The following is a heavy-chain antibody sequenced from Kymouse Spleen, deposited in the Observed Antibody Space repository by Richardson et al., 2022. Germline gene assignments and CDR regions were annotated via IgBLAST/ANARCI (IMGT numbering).Heavy chain of an antibody. CDR2: IKQDGSEK. V-gene: IGHV3-7*01. D-gene: IGHD2-15*01. J-gene: IGHJ4*02. Sequence: EVQLVESGGGLVQPGGSLRLSCAASGFTFSSYWMSWVRQAPGKGLEWVANIKQDGSEKYYVDSVKGRFTISRDNAKNSLYLQMNSLRAEDTAVYYCARGRYCSGGSCYSEDYWGQGTLVTVSS. CDR1: GFTFSSYW. CDR3: ARGRYCSGGSCYSEDY.